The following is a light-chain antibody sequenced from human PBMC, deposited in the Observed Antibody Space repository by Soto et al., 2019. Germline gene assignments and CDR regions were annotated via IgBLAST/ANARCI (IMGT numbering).Light chain of an antibody. Sequence: QSVLTQPPSGSGAPGQRVTISCTGSSSNIGAGYDVHWYQQLPGTAPKLLIYGNSNRPSGVPDRFSGSKSGTSASLDITGLQAEDEADYYCQSYDSSLSGWVFGGGTQLTVL. CDR2: GNS. CDR1: SSNIGAGYD. V-gene: IGLV1-40*01. CDR3: QSYDSSLSGWV. J-gene: IGLJ3*02.